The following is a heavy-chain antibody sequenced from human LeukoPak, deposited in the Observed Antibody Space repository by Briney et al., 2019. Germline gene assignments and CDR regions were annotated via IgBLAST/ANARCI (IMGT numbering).Heavy chain of an antibody. V-gene: IGHV3-30-3*01. Sequence: PGGSLRLSCAASGFTFSSYAMHWVRQAPGKGLEGVAVISYDGSNKYYADSVKGRFTISRDNSKNTLYLQMNSLRAEDTAVYYCARGTGYSYGYEPDYWGQGTLVTVSS. D-gene: IGHD5-18*01. J-gene: IGHJ4*02. CDR1: GFTFSSYA. CDR3: ARGTGYSYGYEPDY. CDR2: ISYDGSNK.